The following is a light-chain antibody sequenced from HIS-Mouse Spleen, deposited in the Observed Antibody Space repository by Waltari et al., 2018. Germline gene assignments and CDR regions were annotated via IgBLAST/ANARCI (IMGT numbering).Light chain of an antibody. CDR1: QSVLYSSNNKNY. J-gene: IGKJ2*01. V-gene: IGKV4-1*01. CDR2: WAS. Sequence: DIVMTQSPDSLAVSLGERATINCKSSQSVLYSSNNKNYLAWYQQKPGQPPRLLIYWASTRESGVPDRCSGSGSGTDFTHTISSLQAEDVAVYYCQQYYSTPYTFGQGTKLEIK. CDR3: QQYYSTPYT.